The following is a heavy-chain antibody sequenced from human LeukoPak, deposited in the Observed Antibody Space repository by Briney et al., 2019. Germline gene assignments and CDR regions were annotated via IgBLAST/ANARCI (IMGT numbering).Heavy chain of an antibody. CDR1: GGSISSYY. CDR3: AREKGRGYSYAQSLFDY. CDR2: IYHSGST. D-gene: IGHD5-18*01. Sequence: SETLSLTCTVSGGSISSYYWSWIRQPAGKGLEWIGSIYHSGSTYHNPSLKSRVTTSVDTSKNQFSLRLSSVTAADTAVYYCAREKGRGYSYAQSLFDYWGQGTLVTVSS. V-gene: IGHV4-4*07. J-gene: IGHJ4*02.